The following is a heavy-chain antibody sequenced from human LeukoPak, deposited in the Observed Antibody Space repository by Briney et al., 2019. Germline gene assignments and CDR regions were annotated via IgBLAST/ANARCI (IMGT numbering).Heavy chain of an antibody. CDR2: IGIPGDT. V-gene: IGHV3-13*01. J-gene: IGHJ3*02. Sequence: GGSLRLSCAASGFTFSGYDMHWVRQATGKSLEWVSGIGIPGDTYYPGSVKGRFTISRENAKNSFYLQMNSLRAEDSAVYYCARAHVAAGLAFDIWGQGTMVTVSS. D-gene: IGHD6-25*01. CDR1: GFTFSGYD. CDR3: ARAHVAAGLAFDI.